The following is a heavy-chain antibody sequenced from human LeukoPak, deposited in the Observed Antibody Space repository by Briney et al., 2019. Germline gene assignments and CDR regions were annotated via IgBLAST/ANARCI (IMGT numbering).Heavy chain of an antibody. Sequence: GGSLRLSCAASGSTFSGHFLHWVRQAPGKGLEWVGGTAYDGAEKYYADSVRGRFAISRDNSKSTVYLEMNSLRPEDAAVYYCAREGDRHFTFGYWGRGTLVTVSS. D-gene: IGHD2/OR15-2a*01. CDR3: AREGDRHFTFGY. V-gene: IGHV3-30*01. CDR1: GSTFSGHF. CDR2: TAYDGAEK. J-gene: IGHJ4*02.